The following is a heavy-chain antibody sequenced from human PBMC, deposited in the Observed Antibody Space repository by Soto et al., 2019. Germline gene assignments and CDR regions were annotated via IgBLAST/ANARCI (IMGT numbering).Heavy chain of an antibody. Sequence: EQPGGEVKKTGASLKVSCKASGYAFTSYGITWVRQAPGQGLEWMGGSSADGGVANYARQFQDRVTMTTDAATNTDHRARRSLTSDDTAIQYGARGPRSGLGRGGTGHDVDDRGQGTQGTVAA. J-gene: IGHJ4*02. V-gene: IGHV1-18*01. CDR1: GYAFTSYG. CDR3: ARGPRSGLGRGGTGHDVDD. D-gene: IGHD2-15*01. CDR2: SSADGGVA.